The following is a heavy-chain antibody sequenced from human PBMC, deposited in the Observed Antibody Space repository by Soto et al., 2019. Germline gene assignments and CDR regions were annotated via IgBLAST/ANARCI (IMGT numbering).Heavy chain of an antibody. V-gene: IGHV3-23*01. CDR3: AKATATTGGAFDI. CDR2: ILASDST. D-gene: IGHD1-7*01. J-gene: IGHJ3*02. Sequence: EVQMFESGGGLVQPGGSLRLSCAASGFICSSYDMSWVRQAPGKGLEWVSTILASDSTHYEDSVRGRFTISRDRSKNTVYLQMNSLTAGDTAVYYCAKATATTGGAFDICGQGTMVTVSS. CDR1: GFICSSYD.